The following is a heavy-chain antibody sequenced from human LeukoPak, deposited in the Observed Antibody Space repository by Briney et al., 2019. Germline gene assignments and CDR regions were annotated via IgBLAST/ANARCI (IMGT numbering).Heavy chain of an antibody. V-gene: IGHV3-7*04. Sequence: TGGSLRLSCAASGITFTGYWMSWVRQAPGKGLEWVANIKEDGSEKYYVDSVKDRFTISRDNAKNSLYLQMNSLRDEDTAVYYCARDVYSGSHQTWGQGTLVTVSS. D-gene: IGHD2-8*01. CDR3: ARDVYSGSHQT. CDR2: IKEDGSEK. CDR1: GITFTGYW. J-gene: IGHJ5*02.